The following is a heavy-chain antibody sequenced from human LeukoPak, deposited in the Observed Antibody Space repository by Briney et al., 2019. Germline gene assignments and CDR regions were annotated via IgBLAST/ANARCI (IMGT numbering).Heavy chain of an antibody. D-gene: IGHD4-17*01. CDR1: GFTFSSYS. J-gene: IGHJ6*02. CDR2: ISSSSSYI. V-gene: IGHV3-21*01. CDR3: ARDRRFYGDYDPYGMVV. Sequence: GGSLRLSCAASGFTFSSYSMNWVRQAPGKGLEWVSSISSSSSYIYYADSVKGRFTISRDNAKNSLYLQMNSLRAEDTAVYYCARDRRFYGDYDPYGMVVWGQGTTVTVSS.